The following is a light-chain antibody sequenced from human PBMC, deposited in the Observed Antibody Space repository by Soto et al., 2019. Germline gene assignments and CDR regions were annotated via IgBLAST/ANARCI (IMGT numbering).Light chain of an antibody. CDR1: SSNIGAGYD. J-gene: IGLJ2*01. V-gene: IGLV1-40*01. CDR2: GNS. CDR3: CSYRSSSTLV. Sequence: QSVLTQPPSVSGAPGQRVTISCSGSSSNIGAGYDVNWYRQLPGTAPKLLIYGNSDRPSGVPDRFSGSKSGTSASLAITGLQAEDEADYYCCSYRSSSTLVFGGGTKVTVL.